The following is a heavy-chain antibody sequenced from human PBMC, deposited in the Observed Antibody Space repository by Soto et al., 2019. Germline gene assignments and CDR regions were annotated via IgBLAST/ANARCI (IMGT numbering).Heavy chain of an antibody. CDR3: ARAIGADFFDY. CDR1: GFTFSNYA. CDR2: ISDNGANT. J-gene: IGHJ4*02. Sequence: GSLRLSCIASGFTFSNYAMSWVRQAPGKGLEWVPTISDNGANTFIGDSMKDHFDISRDNSKNTVFLHLSTVRAEDTAIYYCARAIGADFFDYWGQGTPVTVSS. D-gene: IGHD6-25*01. V-gene: IGHV3-23*01.